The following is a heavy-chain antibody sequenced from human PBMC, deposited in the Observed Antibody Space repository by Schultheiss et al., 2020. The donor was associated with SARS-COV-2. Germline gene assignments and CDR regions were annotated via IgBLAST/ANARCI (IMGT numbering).Heavy chain of an antibody. CDR2: INPNSGGT. J-gene: IGHJ6*02. D-gene: IGHD2-2*01. CDR3: AREPLPSSDIVVVPAAMSGMDV. CDR1: GGTFSSYA. Sequence: ASVKVSCKASGGTFSSYAISWVRQAPGQGLEWMGWINPNSGGTNYVQTFQGWVTMTRDTSISTAYMELSRLRSDDTAVYYCAREPLPSSDIVVVPAAMSGMDVWGQGTTVTVSS. V-gene: IGHV1-2*04.